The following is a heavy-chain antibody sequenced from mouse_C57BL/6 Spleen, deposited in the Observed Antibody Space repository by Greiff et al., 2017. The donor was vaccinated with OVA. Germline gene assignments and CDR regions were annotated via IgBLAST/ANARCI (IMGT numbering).Heavy chain of an antibody. V-gene: IGHV1-52*01. Sequence: LQPGAELVRPGSSVKLSCKASGYTFTSYWMHWVKQRPIQGLEWIGNIDPSDSETHYNQKFKDKATLTVDKSSSTAYMQLSSLTSEDSAVYYCASSDGSSPAWFAYWGQGTLVTVSA. CDR2: IDPSDSET. J-gene: IGHJ3*01. D-gene: IGHD1-1*01. CDR3: ASSDGSSPAWFAY. CDR1: GYTFTSYW.